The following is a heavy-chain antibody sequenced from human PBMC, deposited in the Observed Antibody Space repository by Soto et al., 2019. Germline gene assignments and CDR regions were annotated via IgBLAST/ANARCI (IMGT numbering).Heavy chain of an antibody. V-gene: IGHV3-23*01. CDR3: AKDKPGTTSFDY. CDR1: GFTISSYA. CDR2: ISDRGDTT. J-gene: IGHJ4*02. D-gene: IGHD1-1*01. Sequence: GGSLRLSCAASGFTISSYAMSWVRKAPGKGLEWVSAISDRGDTTHYADSVKGRFTISRDTSKNTLYLQMNTLRAEDTAVYYCAKDKPGTTSFDYWGQGALVTVSS.